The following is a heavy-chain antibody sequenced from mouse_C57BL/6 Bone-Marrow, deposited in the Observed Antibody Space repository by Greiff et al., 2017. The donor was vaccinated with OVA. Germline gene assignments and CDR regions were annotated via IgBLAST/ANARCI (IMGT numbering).Heavy chain of an antibody. J-gene: IGHJ1*03. CDR3: TGGYHVYWYFDV. CDR1: GYTFTSYW. V-gene: IGHV1-5*01. Sequence: EVQVVESGTVLARPGASVQMSCKTSGYTFTSYWMHWVQQRPGPGLDWIGAIYPGNSDTSYNQKFKGKDKLTAVTSASTAYMELSSLTNEDSAVYYCTGGYHVYWYFDVWGTGTTVTVSS. D-gene: IGHD1-1*02. CDR2: IYPGNSDT.